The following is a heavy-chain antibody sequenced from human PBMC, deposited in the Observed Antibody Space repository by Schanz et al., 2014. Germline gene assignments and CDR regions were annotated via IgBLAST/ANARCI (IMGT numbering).Heavy chain of an antibody. CDR2: VSSDGNND. CDR1: GFTFSTHA. J-gene: IGHJ4*02. Sequence: VQLVESGGGVVQPGRSLRLSCAASGFTFSTHAMHWVRQAPGKGLEWVALVSSDGNNDYYTDSVKGRFTISRDNSKNTVHLQMNSLRAEDTAVYYCAKDISDTSGKDDYWGQGTLVTVSS. CDR3: AKDISDTSGKDDY. V-gene: IGHV3-30*18. D-gene: IGHD3-22*01.